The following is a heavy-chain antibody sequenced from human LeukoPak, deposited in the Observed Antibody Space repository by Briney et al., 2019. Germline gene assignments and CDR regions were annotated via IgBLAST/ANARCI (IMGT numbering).Heavy chain of an antibody. V-gene: IGHV3-23*01. CDR3: AKDASGSFTDAFDI. J-gene: IGHJ3*02. CDR2: ISGSGGST. Sequence: GGSLRLSCGASRFTFTSYAMTWVRQAPGKGLEWVSSISGSGGSTYYADSVKGRFTVSRDNSMNTLYLQMHSLRAEDTAVYFCAKDASGSFTDAFDIWGQGTMVTVSS. CDR1: RFTFTSYA. D-gene: IGHD3-10*01.